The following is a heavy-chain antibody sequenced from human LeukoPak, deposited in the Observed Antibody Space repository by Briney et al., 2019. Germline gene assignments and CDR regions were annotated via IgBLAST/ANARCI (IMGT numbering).Heavy chain of an antibody. V-gene: IGHV4-59*08. CDR3: ARRRAVPGFYYFDY. J-gene: IGHJ4*02. CDR2: IYYRGST. D-gene: IGHD6-19*01. CDR1: RGSISRYY. Sequence: ETQSLTCTVSRGSISRYYWTWLRQPPRKGLEWIGYIYYRGSTNYNPSLKSRVTISVDTSKNQFSLRLSSLTAADTAVYYCARRRAVPGFYYFDYWGQGTLVTVSS.